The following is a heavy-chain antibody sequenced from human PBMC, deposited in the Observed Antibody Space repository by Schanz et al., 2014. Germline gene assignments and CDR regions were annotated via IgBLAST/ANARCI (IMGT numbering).Heavy chain of an antibody. J-gene: IGHJ4*02. CDR3: AGALDSRADSFDY. Sequence: VQLEQSGAEVKKPGSSVKVSCKASGYTLSAYSLHWVRQAPGQGLEWMGIVNPSVRGAHFAREFQGRVTVTSDTDTSTVYMELNGRRSEDAAVDYCAGALDSRADSFDYWGQGTLVTVSS. CDR2: VNPSVRGA. V-gene: IGHV1-46*01. CDR1: GYTLSAYS. D-gene: IGHD6-13*01.